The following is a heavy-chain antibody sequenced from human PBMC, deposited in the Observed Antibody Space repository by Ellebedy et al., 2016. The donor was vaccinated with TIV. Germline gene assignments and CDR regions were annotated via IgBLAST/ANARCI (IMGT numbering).Heavy chain of an antibody. CDR1: GYTFTSYG. CDR2: ISAYNGNT. J-gene: IGHJ4*02. V-gene: IGHV1-18*01. Sequence: ASVKVSXKASGYTFTSYGISWVRQAPGQGLEWMGWISAYNGNTNYAQKLQGRVTMTTDTSTSTAYMELRSLRSDDTAVYYCARANHIVVVTASVGDYWGQGTLVTVSS. D-gene: IGHD2-21*02. CDR3: ARANHIVVVTASVGDY.